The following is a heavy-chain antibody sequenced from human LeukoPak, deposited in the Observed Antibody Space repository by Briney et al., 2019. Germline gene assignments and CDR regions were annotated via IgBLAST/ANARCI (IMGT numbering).Heavy chain of an antibody. CDR2: ISSSSDYI. J-gene: IGHJ4*02. CDR3: ARDSSGWHYFDY. D-gene: IGHD6-19*01. V-gene: IGHV3-21*01. CDR1: GFTFSSSS. Sequence: GGSLTLSCVDSGFTFSSSSMSWVRQAAGKGLEWVSSISSSSDYIYYADSVKGRFTISRDNAKKSVYLQMNSLRAEDTAVYYCARDSSGWHYFDYWGQGTLVTVSS.